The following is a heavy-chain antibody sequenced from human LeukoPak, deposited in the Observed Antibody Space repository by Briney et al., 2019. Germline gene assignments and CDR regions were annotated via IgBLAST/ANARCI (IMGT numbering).Heavy chain of an antibody. D-gene: IGHD2-2*01. CDR2: IYSGGST. CDR1: GFTVSSNY. Sequence: GGSLRLSCAASGFTVSSNYMSWVRQAPGKGLEWVSVIYSGGSTYYADSVKGRFTISRDNSKNTLYLQMNSLRAEDAAVYYCARGTVVPAATFDCWGQGTLVTVSS. J-gene: IGHJ4*02. V-gene: IGHV3-66*02. CDR3: ARGTVVPAATFDC.